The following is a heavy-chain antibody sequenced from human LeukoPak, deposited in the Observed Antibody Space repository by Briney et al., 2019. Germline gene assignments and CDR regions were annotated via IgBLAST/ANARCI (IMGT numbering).Heavy chain of an antibody. CDR3: ARVGRGIAAAFDY. Sequence: ASVKVSCKASGGTFSSYAISWVRQAPGQGLEWMGGIIPILGTANYAQKFQGRVTITADKSTSTAYMELSSLRSEDTAVYYCARVGRGIAAAFDYWGQGTLVTVSS. D-gene: IGHD6-13*01. V-gene: IGHV1-69*10. J-gene: IGHJ4*02. CDR2: IIPILGTA. CDR1: GGTFSSYA.